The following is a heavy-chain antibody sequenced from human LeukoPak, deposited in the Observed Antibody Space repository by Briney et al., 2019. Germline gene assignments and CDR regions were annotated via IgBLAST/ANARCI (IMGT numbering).Heavy chain of an antibody. CDR2: IKQDGSEK. CDR3: ARGITMVRGRKKTGYYYYYMDV. CDR1: GFTFSSYW. Sequence: GGSLRLSCAASGFTFSSYWMSWVRQAPGKGLEWVANIKQDGSEKYYVDSVKGRFTISRDNAKNSLYLQMNSLRAEDTAVYYCARGITMVRGRKKTGYYYYYMDVWGKGTTVTISS. J-gene: IGHJ6*03. V-gene: IGHV3-7*03. D-gene: IGHD3-10*01.